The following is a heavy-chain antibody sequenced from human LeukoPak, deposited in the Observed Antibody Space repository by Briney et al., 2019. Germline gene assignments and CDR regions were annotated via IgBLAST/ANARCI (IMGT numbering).Heavy chain of an antibody. V-gene: IGHV3-74*03. CDR1: GFTFRSCW. Sequence: GGSLRLSCAASGFTFRSCWMHWVRQAPGKGLMWVSRINSDGTGTKYADSVKGRFTISRDNAKNTLYLQMNSLRAEDTAVYYCARGPADGAFDYWGQGTLVTVSS. J-gene: IGHJ4*02. CDR2: INSDGTGT. CDR3: ARGPADGAFDY. D-gene: IGHD6-13*01.